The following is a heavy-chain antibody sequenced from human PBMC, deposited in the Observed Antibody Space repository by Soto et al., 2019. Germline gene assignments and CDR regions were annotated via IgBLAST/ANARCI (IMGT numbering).Heavy chain of an antibody. Sequence: QVQLVQSGGGVVQPWRSLRLSCAASGFTFRSYVTHWFRQAPGKGLAWVAVISHDGNNKYYADSVKGRFTISRDNSKNTLYLKMNSLTTEDTAVYYCAKGGPDCASTTCYLLVAFDIWGQGTMVTVSS. CDR2: ISHDGNNK. V-gene: IGHV3-30*18. CDR3: AKGGPDCASTTCYLLVAFDI. D-gene: IGHD2-2*01. J-gene: IGHJ3*02. CDR1: GFTFRSYV.